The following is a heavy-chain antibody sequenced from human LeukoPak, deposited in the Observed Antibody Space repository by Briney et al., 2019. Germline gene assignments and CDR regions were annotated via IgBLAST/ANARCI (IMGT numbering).Heavy chain of an antibody. J-gene: IGHJ3*02. Sequence: SETLSLTCTVSGGSISGYYWNWIRQPPGRGLEWIGYIYYSGITNYNPSLKSRVTISVDTSKNQFSLKLSSVTAVDTVVYYCARSLKAITFGGVSNPFDIWGQGTMVTVSS. CDR3: ARSLKAITFGGVSNPFDI. CDR2: IYYSGIT. V-gene: IGHV4-59*01. CDR1: GGSISGYY. D-gene: IGHD3-16*01.